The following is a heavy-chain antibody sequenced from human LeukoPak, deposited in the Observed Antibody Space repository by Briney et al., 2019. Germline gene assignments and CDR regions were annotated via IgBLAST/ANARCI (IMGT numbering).Heavy chain of an antibody. V-gene: IGHV1-8*03. CDR3: ARAPYYYGSENWFDP. CDR2: MNPNSGNT. Sequence: ASVKVSCKASGYTFTSYYMHWVRQATGQGLEWMGWMNPNSGNTGYAQKFQGRVTITRNTSISTAYMELSSLRSEDTAVYYCARAPYYYGSENWFDPWGQGTLVTVSS. J-gene: IGHJ5*02. CDR1: GYTFTSYY. D-gene: IGHD3-10*01.